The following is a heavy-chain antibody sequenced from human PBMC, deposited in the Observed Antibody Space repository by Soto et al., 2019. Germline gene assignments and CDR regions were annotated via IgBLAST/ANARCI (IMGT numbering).Heavy chain of an antibody. CDR3: AKDYNIAVAGGSYFDY. D-gene: IGHD6-19*01. J-gene: IGHJ4*02. CDR1: GFTFSSYA. Sequence: PGGSLRLSCAASGFTFSSYAMSWVRQAPGKGLEWVSAISGSGGSTYYADSVKGRFTISRDISKNTLYLQMNSLRAEDTAFFYCAKDYNIAVAGGSYFDYWGQGTLVTVSS. V-gene: IGHV3-23*01. CDR2: ISGSGGST.